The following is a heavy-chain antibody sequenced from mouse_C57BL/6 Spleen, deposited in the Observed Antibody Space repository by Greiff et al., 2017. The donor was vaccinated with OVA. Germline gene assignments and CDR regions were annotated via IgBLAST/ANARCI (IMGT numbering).Heavy chain of an antibody. D-gene: IGHD2-4*01. Sequence: VKLQQPGAELVKPGASVKMSCKASGYTFTSYWITWVKQRPGQGLEWIGDIYPGSGSTNYNEKFKSKATLTVDTSSSTAYMQLSSLTSEDSAVYYCARSGSYDYDAGNYFDYWGQGTTLTVSS. CDR1: GYTFTSYW. CDR3: ARSGSYDYDAGNYFDY. CDR2: IYPGSGST. J-gene: IGHJ2*01. V-gene: IGHV1-55*01.